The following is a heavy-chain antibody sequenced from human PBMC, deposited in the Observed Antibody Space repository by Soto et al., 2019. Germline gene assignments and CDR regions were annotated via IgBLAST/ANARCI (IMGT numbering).Heavy chain of an antibody. V-gene: IGHV5-10-1*01. Sequence: PGGSLKISCKGSGYSFTVYWISWVRQMPGKGLEWMGRIDPSDSYTNYSPSFQGHVTISADKSISTAYPQWSSLKASDTAMYYCARHEGGLKNWFDPWGQGTLVTVSS. CDR2: IDPSDSYT. CDR1: GYSFTVYW. J-gene: IGHJ5*02. D-gene: IGHD3-16*01. CDR3: ARHEGGLKNWFDP.